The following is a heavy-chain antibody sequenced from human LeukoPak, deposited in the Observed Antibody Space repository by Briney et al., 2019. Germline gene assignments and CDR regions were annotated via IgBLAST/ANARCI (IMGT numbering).Heavy chain of an antibody. V-gene: IGHV4-39*01. J-gene: IGHJ4*02. CDR2: IYYSGSS. CDR1: GASISGYY. Sequence: SETLSLTCTVSGASISGYYWGWIRQPPGKGLEWIGNIYYSGSSHYNPSLKSRVTISVDTSKNQFSLKLSSVTAADTAVYYCARLWNSYGVFDFWGQGTLVTVSS. D-gene: IGHD5-18*01. CDR3: ARLWNSYGVFDF.